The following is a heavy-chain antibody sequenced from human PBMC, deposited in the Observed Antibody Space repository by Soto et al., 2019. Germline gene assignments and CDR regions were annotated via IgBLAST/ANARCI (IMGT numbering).Heavy chain of an antibody. Sequence: EVQLVQSGAEVKKPGESLKISCKGSGYSFTSYWIGWVRQMPGKGLEWMGIIYPGDSDTRYSPSFQGQVTISADKSISTAYLQWSSLKASDTAMYYCARGSSYDFWAPKWFDPWGQGTLVTVSS. CDR2: IYPGDSDT. CDR3: ARGSSYDFWAPKWFDP. V-gene: IGHV5-51*03. J-gene: IGHJ5*02. D-gene: IGHD3-3*01. CDR1: GYSFTSYW.